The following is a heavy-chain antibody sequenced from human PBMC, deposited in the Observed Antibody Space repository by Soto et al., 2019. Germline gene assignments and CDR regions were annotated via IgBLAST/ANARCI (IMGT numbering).Heavy chain of an antibody. Sequence: PSETLSLTCNSSGGPLSRFYYSWSRQAPGKGLEWIGYIYYTGSTNYNPSLKSRVTMSVDTSKNQFSLKLTSVTAADTAVYFCAVTRGGAHPHDIWGQGTMVTVSS. D-gene: IGHD2-21*02. CDR3: AVTRGGAHPHDI. V-gene: IGHV4-59*01. J-gene: IGHJ3*02. CDR2: IYYTGST. CDR1: GGPLSRFY.